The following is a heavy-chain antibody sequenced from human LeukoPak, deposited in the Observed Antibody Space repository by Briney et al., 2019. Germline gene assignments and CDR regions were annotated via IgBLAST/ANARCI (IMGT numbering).Heavy chain of an antibody. CDR1: GFTFSSYW. CDR2: IKEDGGEK. J-gene: IGHJ4*02. CDR3: ARDPSSLRDSFDY. Sequence: GGSLRLSCVASGFTFSSYWMNWVRQAPGKGLEWVANIKEDGGEKYYVDSAKGRFTISRGNAKNSLYLQMNSLRAEDTAVYYCARDPSSLRDSFDYWGQGTLVTVSS. V-gene: IGHV3-7*01.